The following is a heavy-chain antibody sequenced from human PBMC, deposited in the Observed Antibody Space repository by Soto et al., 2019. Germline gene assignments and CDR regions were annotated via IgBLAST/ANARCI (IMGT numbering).Heavy chain of an antibody. D-gene: IGHD6-6*01. V-gene: IGHV4-31*03. Sequence: QVQLQESGPGLVKPSQTLSLTCTVSGGSISSGGYYWSWIRQHPGKGLEWIGYIHYSGSTYYNPSLKSRVTISVDTSKDQFSLKLSSVTAADTAVYYCAGGSIAARPGGWFDPWGQGTLVTVSS. CDR2: IHYSGST. J-gene: IGHJ5*02. CDR3: AGGSIAARPGGWFDP. CDR1: GGSISSGGYY.